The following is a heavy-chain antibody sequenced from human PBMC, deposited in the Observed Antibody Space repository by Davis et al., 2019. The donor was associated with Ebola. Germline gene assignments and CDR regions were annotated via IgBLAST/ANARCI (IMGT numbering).Heavy chain of an antibody. D-gene: IGHD1-14*01. V-gene: IGHV3-23*01. CDR1: GFTFSVYY. Sequence: GESLKIFCAASGFTFSVYYMSWIRQAPGKGLEWVSAISGSGGSTYYADSVKGRFTISRDNSKNTLYLQMNSLRAEDTAVYYCASGTAAWFWGQGTLVTVSS. CDR2: ISGSGGST. J-gene: IGHJ4*02. CDR3: ASGTAAWF.